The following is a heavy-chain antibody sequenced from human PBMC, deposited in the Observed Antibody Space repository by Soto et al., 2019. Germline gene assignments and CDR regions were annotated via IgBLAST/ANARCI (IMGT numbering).Heavy chain of an antibody. Sequence: GGSLRLSCAASGFTFSNYGMHWVRQAPGKGLEWVAVIWYDGSNKYYVDSVKGRFTISRDNSKNTLYLQMNSLRAEDTAVYYCARDHYDFWSGYPYFDYWGQGTLVTVSS. D-gene: IGHD3-3*01. CDR2: IWYDGSNK. CDR3: ARDHYDFWSGYPYFDY. V-gene: IGHV3-33*01. J-gene: IGHJ4*02. CDR1: GFTFSNYG.